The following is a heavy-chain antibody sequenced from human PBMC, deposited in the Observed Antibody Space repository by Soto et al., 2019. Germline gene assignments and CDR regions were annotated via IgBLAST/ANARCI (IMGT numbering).Heavy chain of an antibody. Sequence: EMQLLESGGGLVWPGGSLRLSCAASGFTFSTYAMSWVRQAPGGGLEWVAGLFGSGRGISYADSVKGRFTISRDNSNNMLYLQMHSLRVEDTAVYYCAKGRQPDGLWPFDHWGQGTLVTVSS. J-gene: IGHJ4*02. D-gene: IGHD2-8*01. CDR3: AKGRQPDGLWPFDH. CDR1: GFTFSTYA. CDR2: LFGSGRGI. V-gene: IGHV3-23*01.